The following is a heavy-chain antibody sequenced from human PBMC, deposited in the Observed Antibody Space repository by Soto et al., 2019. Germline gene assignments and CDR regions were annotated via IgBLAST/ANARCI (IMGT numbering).Heavy chain of an antibody. D-gene: IGHD2-15*01. Sequence: GGSLRLSCAASGFTFSSYGMHWVRQAPGKGLEWVAVIWYDGSNKYYAHSVKGRFTISRDNSKNTLYLQMNSLRADDTAVYYCARELGDCSGGSCTSYYFDYWGQGTLDTVSS. CDR1: GFTFSSYG. V-gene: IGHV3-33*01. CDR3: ARELGDCSGGSCTSYYFDY. J-gene: IGHJ4*02. CDR2: IWYDGSNK.